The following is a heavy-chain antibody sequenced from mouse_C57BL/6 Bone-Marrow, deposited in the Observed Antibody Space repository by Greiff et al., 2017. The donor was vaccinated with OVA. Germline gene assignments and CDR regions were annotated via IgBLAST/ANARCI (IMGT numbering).Heavy chain of an antibody. CDR3: ARRTYYSNPYFDY. D-gene: IGHD2-5*01. CDR2: IYPGSGNT. CDR1: GYSFTSYY. J-gene: IGHJ2*01. V-gene: IGHV1-66*01. Sequence: VQRVESGPELVKPGASVKISCKASGYSFTSYYIHWVKQRPGQGLEWIGWIYPGSGNTKYNEKFKGKATLTADTSSSTAYMQLSSLTSEDSAVYYCARRTYYSNPYFDYWGQGTTLTVSS.